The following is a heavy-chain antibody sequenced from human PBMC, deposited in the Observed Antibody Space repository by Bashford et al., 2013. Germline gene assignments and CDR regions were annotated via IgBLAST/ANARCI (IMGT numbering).Heavy chain of an antibody. CDR1: GYTFSSYG. CDR2: FSSYNGNT. V-gene: IGHV1-18*01. CDR3: ARDHPSSTSVKVDY. J-gene: IGHJ4*02. D-gene: IGHD2-2*01. Sequence: ASVKVSCKASGYTFSSYGITWVRQAPGQGLEWMGWFSSYNGNTNYAQKLQGRVTMTTDTSTSTAYMELRSLRSDDTAVYYCARDHPSSTSVKVDYWGQGTLVTVSS.